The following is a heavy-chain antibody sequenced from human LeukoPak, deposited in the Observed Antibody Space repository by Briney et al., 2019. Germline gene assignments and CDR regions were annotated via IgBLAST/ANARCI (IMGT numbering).Heavy chain of an antibody. Sequence: ASVKVSCKASGGTFSSYAISWVRPAPGQGLEWMGWINPNSGGTNYAQKFQGRVTMTRDTSISTAYMELSRLRSDDTAVYYCARDGDYVDYGMDVWGQGTTVTVSS. J-gene: IGHJ6*02. CDR3: ARDGDYVDYGMDV. CDR2: INPNSGGT. V-gene: IGHV1-2*02. D-gene: IGHD4-17*01. CDR1: GGTFSSYA.